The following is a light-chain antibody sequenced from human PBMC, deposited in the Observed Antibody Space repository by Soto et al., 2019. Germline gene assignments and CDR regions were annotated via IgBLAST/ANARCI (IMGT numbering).Light chain of an antibody. CDR3: KSYAGSNNYV. J-gene: IGLJ1*01. Sequence: QSVLTHPPSASGSPGQSVTISCTGTKNDIGLYDFVSWYQHHPGKAPRLIIYEVVQRPSGVPDRFSGSKSGNTASLTVSGLQAADEADYFCKSYAGSNNYVFGSGTKVTAL. CDR2: EVV. V-gene: IGLV2-8*01. CDR1: KNDIGLYDF.